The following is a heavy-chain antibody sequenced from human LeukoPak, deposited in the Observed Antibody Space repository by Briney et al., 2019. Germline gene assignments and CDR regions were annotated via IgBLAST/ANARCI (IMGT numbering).Heavy chain of an antibody. V-gene: IGHV3-48*01. D-gene: IGHD1-20*01. CDR1: GFTFSSYS. CDR3: AAHNWQNAFDI. CDR2: ISSSSSTI. J-gene: IGHJ3*02. Sequence: GGSLRLSCAASGFTFSSYSMNWVRQAPGKGLEWVSYISSSSSTIYYADSVKGRFTISRDNAKNSLYLQMNSLRAEDTAVYYCAAHNWQNAFDIWGQGTMVTVSS.